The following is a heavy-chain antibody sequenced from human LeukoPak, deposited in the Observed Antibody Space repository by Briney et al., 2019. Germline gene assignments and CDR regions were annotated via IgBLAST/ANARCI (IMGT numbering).Heavy chain of an antibody. D-gene: IGHD3-10*01. CDR1: GFTFSSYS. V-gene: IGHV3-21*01. CDR3: ARANKLWFGELPVGMDV. CDR2: ISSSSSYI. J-gene: IGHJ6*04. Sequence: GGSLRLSCAASGFTFSSYSMNWVRQAPGKGLEWVSSISSSSSYIYYADSVKGRFTISRDNAKNSLYLQMNSLRAEDTAVYYYARANKLWFGELPVGMDVWGKGTTVTVSS.